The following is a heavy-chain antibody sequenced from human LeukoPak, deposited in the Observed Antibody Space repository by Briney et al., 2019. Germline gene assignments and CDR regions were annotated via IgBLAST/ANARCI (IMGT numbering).Heavy chain of an antibody. D-gene: IGHD6-19*01. Sequence: GGSLRLSCAASGFTFSSYWMSWVRQAPGKGLEWVANIKQDGSDKYYVDSVKGRFTISRDNAKNSLYLQMNSLRAEDTAVYYCARRDSSGWYEENNWFDPWGQGTLVTVSS. CDR3: ARRDSSGWYEENNWFDP. J-gene: IGHJ5*02. V-gene: IGHV3-7*01. CDR2: IKQDGSDK. CDR1: GFTFSSYW.